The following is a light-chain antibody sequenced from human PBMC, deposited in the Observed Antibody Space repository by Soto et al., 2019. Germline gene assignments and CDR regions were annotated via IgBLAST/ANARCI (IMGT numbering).Light chain of an antibody. Sequence: LTQSPSFLSLSPGERATLSCRASQSVSSTYLAWYQQKPGQAPRLLIYGASSRATGIPDRFSGSGSGTDFTLTISRLEPEDSAVYYCQQRHMWPITFGQGTRLEIK. CDR1: QSVSSTY. V-gene: IGKV3D-20*02. J-gene: IGKJ5*01. CDR3: QQRHMWPIT. CDR2: GAS.